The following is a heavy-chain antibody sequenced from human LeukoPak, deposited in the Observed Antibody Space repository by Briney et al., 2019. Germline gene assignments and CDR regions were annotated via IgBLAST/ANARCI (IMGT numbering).Heavy chain of an antibody. J-gene: IGHJ4*02. Sequence: GGSLRLSCAASGFTFSSYSMNWVRQAPGKGLEWVSYISRTSTIYYADSVKGRFTISRDNAKNSLYLQMNSLRAEDTAVYYCARNVYSSSSAFDYWGQGTLVTVSS. CDR2: ISRTSTI. CDR1: GFTFSSYS. V-gene: IGHV3-48*04. D-gene: IGHD6-6*01. CDR3: ARNVYSSSSAFDY.